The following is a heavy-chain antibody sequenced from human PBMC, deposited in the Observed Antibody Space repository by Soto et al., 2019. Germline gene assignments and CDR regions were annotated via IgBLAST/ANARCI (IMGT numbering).Heavy chain of an antibody. J-gene: IGHJ4*02. CDR2: ISGSGGST. CDR3: ARAFLRGELWSPLGY. V-gene: IGHV3-23*01. Sequence: GSLRLSCAVSGFTFSSYAMSWVRQAPGKGLEWVSAISGSGGSTDYADSVKGRFTISADKSISTAYLQWSSLKASDTAMYYCARAFLRGELWSPLGYWGQGTLVTVSS. D-gene: IGHD5-18*01. CDR1: GFTFSSYA.